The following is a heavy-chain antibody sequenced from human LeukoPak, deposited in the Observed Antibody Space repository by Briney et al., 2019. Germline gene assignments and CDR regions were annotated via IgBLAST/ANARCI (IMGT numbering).Heavy chain of an antibody. D-gene: IGHD3-9*01. CDR1: GYSFTSYW. J-gene: IGHJ4*02. Sequence: GESLKISCKGSGYSFTSYWIGWVRQMPGKGLEWMGIIYPGDSDTGYSPSFQGQVTISADKSISTAYLQWSSLKASDTAMYYCARPAPGDYDILTGYSRYYFDYWGQGTLVTVSS. V-gene: IGHV5-51*01. CDR2: IYPGDSDT. CDR3: ARPAPGDYDILTGYSRYYFDY.